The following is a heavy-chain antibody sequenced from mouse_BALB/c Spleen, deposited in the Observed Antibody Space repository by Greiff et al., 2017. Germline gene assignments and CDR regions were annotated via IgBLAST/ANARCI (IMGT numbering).Heavy chain of an antibody. CDR1: GFTFSSFG. Sequence: EVMLVESGGGLVQPGGSRKLSCAASGFTFSSFGMHWVRQAPEKGLEWVAYISSGSSTIYYADTVKGRFTISRDNPKNTLFLQMTSLRSEDTAMYYCARADYGYFMDYWGQGTSVTVSS. D-gene: IGHD2-2*01. CDR3: ARADYGYFMDY. CDR2: ISSGSSTI. V-gene: IGHV5-17*02. J-gene: IGHJ4*01.